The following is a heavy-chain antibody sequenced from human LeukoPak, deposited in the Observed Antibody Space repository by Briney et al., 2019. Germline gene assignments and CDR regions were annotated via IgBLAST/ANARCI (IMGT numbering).Heavy chain of an antibody. D-gene: IGHD4-17*01. Sequence: SETLSLTCAVHGGSFSGYYWSWIRQPPGKGLEWIGEINHSGSTNYNPSLKSRVTISVDTSKNQFSLKLSSVTAADTAVYYCARRTTVTTYDYWGQGTLVTVSS. J-gene: IGHJ4*02. V-gene: IGHV4-34*01. CDR2: INHSGST. CDR3: ARRTTVTTYDY. CDR1: GGSFSGYY.